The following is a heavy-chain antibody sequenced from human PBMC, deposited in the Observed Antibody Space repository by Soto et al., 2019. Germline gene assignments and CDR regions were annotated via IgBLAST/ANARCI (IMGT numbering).Heavy chain of an antibody. Sequence: SETLSLTCTVSGGSISSSSYYWGWIRQPTGKGLEWIGYIYYSGSTNYNPSLKSRVTISVDTSKNQFSLKLSSVTAADTAVYYCARGLVVLDYYYGMDVWGQGTTVTVSS. CDR2: IYYSGST. D-gene: IGHD2-15*01. V-gene: IGHV4-61*05. CDR1: GGSISSSSYY. J-gene: IGHJ6*02. CDR3: ARGLVVLDYYYGMDV.